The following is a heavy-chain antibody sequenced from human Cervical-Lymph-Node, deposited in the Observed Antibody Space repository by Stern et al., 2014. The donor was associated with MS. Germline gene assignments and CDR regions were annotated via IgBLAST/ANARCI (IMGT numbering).Heavy chain of an antibody. CDR1: GGSISSSSYY. CDR2: IYYSGST. Sequence: QLVESGPGLVKPSETLSLTCTVSGGSISSSSYYWGWIRQPPGKGLEWIGSIYYSGSTYYNPSLKSRVTISVDTSKNQFSLKLSSVTAADTAVYYCARWAYSSGWYNWFDPWGQGTLVTVSS. D-gene: IGHD3-22*01. V-gene: IGHV4-39*01. J-gene: IGHJ5*02. CDR3: ARWAYSSGWYNWFDP.